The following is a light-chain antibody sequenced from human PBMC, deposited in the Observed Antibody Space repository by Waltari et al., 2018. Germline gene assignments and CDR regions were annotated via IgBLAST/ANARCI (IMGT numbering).Light chain of an antibody. CDR3: QQYQNWPQT. CDR1: QSISSN. Sequence: EIVMTQSPATLFVSPGERATLSCRASQSISSNLAWYQPKPGQAPRRLMYGASTRATAIPARFSGSGSGTEFALTISSLQSEDSAVYYCQQYQNWPQTFGQGTKLQIK. CDR2: GAS. V-gene: IGKV3-15*01. J-gene: IGKJ2*01.